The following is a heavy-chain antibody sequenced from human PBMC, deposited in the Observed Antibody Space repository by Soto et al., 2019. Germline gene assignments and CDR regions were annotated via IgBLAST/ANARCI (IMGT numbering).Heavy chain of an antibody. V-gene: IGHV1-18*01. CDR1: GYTFSNFG. D-gene: IGHD3-3*01. CDR2: NSPSNGQT. Sequence: QVQLVQSGTEVKKPGASVKVSCKASGYTFSNFGLSWVRQAPGQGLEWMGWNSPSNGQTIYAQNFHGRVTMTTDTSTATAHMELRSLISDDTAVYYCARVIMIFGVANLGSYFDYWGQGTRVTVSA. J-gene: IGHJ4*02. CDR3: ARVIMIFGVANLGSYFDY.